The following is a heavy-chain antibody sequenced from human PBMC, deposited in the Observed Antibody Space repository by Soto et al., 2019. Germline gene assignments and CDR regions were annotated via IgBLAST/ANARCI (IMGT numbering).Heavy chain of an antibody. Sequence: PSETLSLTCSVSGYSVTSSDYYWAWIRQPPGKGLEWIGSMFYSGLTYYNPSLKSRVTLSVDTSKNQFSVRLNSVTAADTAVYYCAPLSVPLSSPYGIHVWGQGTTVTVSS. V-gene: IGHV4-39*01. CDR1: GYSVTSSDYY. D-gene: IGHD2-2*01. CDR3: APLSVPLSSPYGIHV. J-gene: IGHJ6*02. CDR2: MFYSGLT.